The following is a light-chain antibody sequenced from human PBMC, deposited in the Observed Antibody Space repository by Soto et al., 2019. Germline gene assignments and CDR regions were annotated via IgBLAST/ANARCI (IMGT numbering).Light chain of an antibody. CDR1: QSVRSN. CDR2: GAS. J-gene: IGKJ1*01. V-gene: IGKV3D-15*01. CDR3: QQYNTYWT. Sequence: EIVMTQSPATLSVSPGERATLSCRASQSVRSNLAWYQQKPGQAPRLLIYGASSRATGIPDRFSGSGSGTDFTLTISSLQPDDFATYHCQQYNTYWTFGQGTKVDIK.